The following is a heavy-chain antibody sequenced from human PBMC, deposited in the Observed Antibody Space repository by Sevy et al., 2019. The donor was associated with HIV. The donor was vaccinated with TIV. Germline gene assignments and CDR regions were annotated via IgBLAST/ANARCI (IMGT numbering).Heavy chain of an antibody. D-gene: IGHD3-9*01. CDR3: ARVLNYDILTGYFQGGFDY. CDR2: IYYSEST. J-gene: IGHJ4*02. CDR1: GGSISSGDYY. Sequence: SETLSLTCTVSGGSISSGDYYWSWIRQPPGKGLEWIGYIYYSESTYYNPSLKSRVTISVDTSKNQFSLKLSSVTAADTAVYYCARVLNYDILTGYFQGGFDYWGQGTLVTVSS. V-gene: IGHV4-30-4*01.